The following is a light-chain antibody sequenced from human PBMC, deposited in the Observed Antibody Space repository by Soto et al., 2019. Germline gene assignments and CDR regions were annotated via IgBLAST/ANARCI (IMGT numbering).Light chain of an antibody. J-gene: IGKJ1*01. CDR2: AAS. Sequence: AIQMTQSPSSLSASVGDTVTITCRASQGIRNDLGWYQQKPGKAPNLLIYAASSLQSGVPSRFSGSGSGTDVTLTISSLQPEDFATYYCLQDYNYPRTFGQGTKVDIK. CDR3: LQDYNYPRT. V-gene: IGKV1-6*01. CDR1: QGIRND.